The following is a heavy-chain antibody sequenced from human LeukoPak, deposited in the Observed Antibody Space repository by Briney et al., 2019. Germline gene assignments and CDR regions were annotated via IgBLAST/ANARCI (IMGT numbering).Heavy chain of an antibody. Sequence: ASVKVSCKVSGYTLTELSMHWVRQAPGKGLEWMGGFDPEDGETIYAQKFQGRVTMTEDTSTDTAYMELSSLRSEDTAVYYCATVFRHDSGSSFQHWGQGTLVTVSS. CDR2: FDPEDGET. J-gene: IGHJ1*01. V-gene: IGHV1-24*01. D-gene: IGHD1-26*01. CDR3: ATVFRHDSGSSFQH. CDR1: GYTLTELS.